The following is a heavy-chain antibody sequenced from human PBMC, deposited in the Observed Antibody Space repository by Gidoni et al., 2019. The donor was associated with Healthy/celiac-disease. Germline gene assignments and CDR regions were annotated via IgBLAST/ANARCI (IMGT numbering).Heavy chain of an antibody. Sequence: QLQLQESGPGLVKPSETLSLTCTVSGGSISSSSYYWGWIRQPPGKGLEWIGSIYYRGSTYYNPSLKSRVTISVDTSKNQFSLKLSSVTAADTAVYYCASEVSSWYYFDYWGQGTLVTVSS. CDR1: GGSISSSSYY. CDR2: IYYRGST. CDR3: ASEVSSWYYFDY. J-gene: IGHJ4*02. D-gene: IGHD6-13*01. V-gene: IGHV4-39*01.